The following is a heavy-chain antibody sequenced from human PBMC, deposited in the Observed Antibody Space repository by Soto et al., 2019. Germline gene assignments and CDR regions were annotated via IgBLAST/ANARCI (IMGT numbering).Heavy chain of an antibody. CDR1: GYTFTSYA. V-gene: IGHV1-3*01. CDR3: AREDCSDGTCRLDY. Sequence: ASVKVSCKASGYTFTSYAMHWVRQAPGQRLEWMGWINAGNGNTKYSQKFQGRFTISRDNSKNTLYLQMNSLRAADTAVYYCAREDCSDGTCRLDYWGQGTLVTVSS. J-gene: IGHJ4*02. D-gene: IGHD2-15*01. CDR2: INAGNGNT.